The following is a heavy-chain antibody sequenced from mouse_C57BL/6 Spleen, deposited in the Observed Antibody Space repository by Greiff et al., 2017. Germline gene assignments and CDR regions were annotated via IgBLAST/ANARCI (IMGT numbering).Heavy chain of an antibody. CDR1: GYTFTDYG. Sequence: QVQLQQSGAELARPGASVTLSCKASGYTFTDYGIRWVKQRPGQGLEWIGEIYPRSGNTYYNEKFKGKATLTADKSSSTAYMELRSLTSEDSAVYFCAREEIYYDCEGDFDGWGTGTTVTVSS. V-gene: IGHV1-81*01. CDR2: IYPRSGNT. J-gene: IGHJ1*03. D-gene: IGHD2-4*01. CDR3: AREEIYYDCEGDFDG.